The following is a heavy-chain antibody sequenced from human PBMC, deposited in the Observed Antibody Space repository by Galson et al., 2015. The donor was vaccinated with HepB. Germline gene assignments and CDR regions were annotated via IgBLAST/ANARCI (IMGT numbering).Heavy chain of an antibody. V-gene: IGHV1-69*02. CDR1: GGTFSSYT. J-gene: IGHJ4*02. Sequence: SVKVSCKASGGTFSSYTISWVRQAPGQGLEWMGRIIPILGIANYAQKFQGRVTITADKSTSTAYMELSSLRSEDTAVYYCARGVLEGPYFDYWGQGTLVTVSS. CDR2: IIPILGIA. D-gene: IGHD3-3*01. CDR3: ARGVLEGPYFDY.